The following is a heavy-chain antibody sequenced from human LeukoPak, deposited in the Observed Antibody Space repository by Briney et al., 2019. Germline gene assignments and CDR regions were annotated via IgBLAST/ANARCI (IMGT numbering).Heavy chain of an antibody. V-gene: IGHV3-9*01. Sequence: GGSLRLSCEASGFNFDDYAMHWVRQAPGKGLEWVASVNWGSDSIGYADAVKDRLTISRDNAKNSLYLQMNSLGPEDTALYYCGKARGGRYTPIQYWGQGTLVIVSS. J-gene: IGHJ4*02. CDR1: GFNFDDYA. CDR3: GKARGGRYTPIQY. D-gene: IGHD1-26*01. CDR2: VNWGSDSI.